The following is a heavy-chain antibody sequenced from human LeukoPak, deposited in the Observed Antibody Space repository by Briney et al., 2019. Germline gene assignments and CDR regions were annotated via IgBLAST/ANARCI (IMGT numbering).Heavy chain of an antibody. J-gene: IGHJ6*03. CDR3: ARAQGSYYHYYMDV. Sequence: GASVKVSCKASGGTFSSYAISWVRQAPGQGLEWMGGIIPIFGTANYAQKFQGRVTMTRDMSTSTVNMELSSLRSEDTAVYYCARAQGSYYHYYMDVWGKGTTVTVSS. CDR1: GGTFSSYA. V-gene: IGHV1-69*05. CDR2: IIPIFGTA. D-gene: IGHD1-26*01.